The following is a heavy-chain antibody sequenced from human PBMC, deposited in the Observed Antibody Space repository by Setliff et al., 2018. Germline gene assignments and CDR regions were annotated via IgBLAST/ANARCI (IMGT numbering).Heavy chain of an antibody. CDR1: GDSISTYY. J-gene: IGHJ4*02. V-gene: IGHV4-4*07. CDR2: VFVDGST. Sequence: PSETLSLTCTVSGDSISTYYWSWIRRPAGKGLEWIGRVFVDGSTNYNPSLKSRVTMSVDTSKNQFSLKLRSVIAADTAVYYCARGGTYRYFDYWGQGTLVTVSS. CDR3: ARGGTYRYFDY.